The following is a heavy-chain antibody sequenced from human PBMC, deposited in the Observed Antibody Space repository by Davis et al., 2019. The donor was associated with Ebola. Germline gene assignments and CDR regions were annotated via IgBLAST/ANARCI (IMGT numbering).Heavy chain of an antibody. Sequence: SVKGRFTISRDNAKNSLTLQMNSLGAEDTAVYYCARDSRGVGADLDYWGQGTLVTVSS. J-gene: IGHJ4*02. V-gene: IGHV3-21*01. D-gene: IGHD6-25*01. CDR3: ARDSRGVGADLDY.